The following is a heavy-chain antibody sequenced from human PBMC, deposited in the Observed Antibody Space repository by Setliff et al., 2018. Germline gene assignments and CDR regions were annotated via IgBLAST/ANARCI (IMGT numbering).Heavy chain of an antibody. CDR2: IKSKTNGETT. CDR3: TMRYDFWSGQDFDY. CDR1: GFTFSNAW. D-gene: IGHD3-3*01. J-gene: IGHJ4*02. Sequence: KPGGSLRLSCAASGFTFSNAWMSWVRQAPGKGLEWLGRIKSKTNGETTDYAALVKGRFTILRDDSKNTVYLQMNSLKTEDTAVYYCTMRYDFWSGQDFDYWGQGTLVTVSS. V-gene: IGHV3-15*01.